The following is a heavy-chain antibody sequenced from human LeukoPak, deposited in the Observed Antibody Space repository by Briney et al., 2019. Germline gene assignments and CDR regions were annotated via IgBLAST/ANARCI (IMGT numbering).Heavy chain of an antibody. Sequence: GGSLILSCAASGFTFSTYSMNWVRQAPGKGLEWVSSISSSTYIYYADSVRGRFTISRDNAKSSLYLQMNSLGAEDTAVYYCARASYPDYYDSSGPNWFDPWGQGTLVTVSS. CDR3: ARASYPDYYDSSGPNWFDP. CDR1: GFTFSTYS. D-gene: IGHD3-22*01. V-gene: IGHV3-21*01. J-gene: IGHJ5*02. CDR2: ISSSTYI.